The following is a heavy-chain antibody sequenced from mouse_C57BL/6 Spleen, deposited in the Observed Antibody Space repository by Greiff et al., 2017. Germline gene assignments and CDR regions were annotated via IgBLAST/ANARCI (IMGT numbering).Heavy chain of an antibody. CDR3: ARSCCGNYATFDY. V-gene: IGHV1-69*01. CDR2: IDPSDSST. D-gene: IGHD2-1*01. CDR1: GYTFTSYW. J-gene: IGHJ2*01. Sequence: QVQLQQPGAELVMPGASVKLSCKASGYTFTSYWIHWVKQRPGQGLEWIGEIDPSDSSTNYNQKFKGKATLTVDKSSSTAYRQLSSLTSEDSAVYYCARSCCGNYATFDYWGQGTTLTVSS.